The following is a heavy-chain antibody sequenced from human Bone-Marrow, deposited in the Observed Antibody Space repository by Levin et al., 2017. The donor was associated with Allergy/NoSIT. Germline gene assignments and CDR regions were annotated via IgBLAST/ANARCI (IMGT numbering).Heavy chain of an antibody. CDR2: VYHYGAT. Sequence: SETLSLTCAVSRDSISGNYWWSWFRQPPGKGLEWIGEVYHYGATNYNPSLKSRVTISIDESKTHISLNLDSVTGADTAVYYCAGNVGKGGYFDYWGQGALVTVSS. D-gene: IGHD1-26*01. CDR1: RDSISGNYW. J-gene: IGHJ4*02. V-gene: IGHV4-4*02. CDR3: AGNVGKGGYFDY.